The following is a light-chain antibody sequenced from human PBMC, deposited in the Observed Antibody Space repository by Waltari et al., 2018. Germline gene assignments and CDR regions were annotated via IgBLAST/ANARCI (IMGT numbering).Light chain of an antibody. CDR1: SSDVGHYNL. V-gene: IGLV2-23*01. CDR3: CSYAAYSPVL. Sequence: QSALTQHASVSGSPGQSITIPCTGTSSDVGHYNLVCWYQQHPGKAPQLIICEGSKRPSRVSNRFSGSKFGNTASLTISGLQAEDEADYYCCSYAAYSPVLFGGGTKVTVL. CDR2: EGS. J-gene: IGLJ2*01.